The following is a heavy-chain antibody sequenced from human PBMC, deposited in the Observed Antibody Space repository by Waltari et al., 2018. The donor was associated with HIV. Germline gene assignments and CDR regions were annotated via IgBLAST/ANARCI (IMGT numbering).Heavy chain of an antibody. D-gene: IGHD2-2*01. CDR3: ARVATTETSQFYGMDV. V-gene: IGHV1-18*01. CDR1: AYTFTGYG. CDR2: VNTYNGNT. Sequence: VQLVQSGTEVKKPGASVKVPCTASAYTFTGYGIIWVRQAPGQGLEWMGWVNTYNGNTNYAQKFQGRVSMTTDTSTSTAYMELRSLRSDDTAIYFCARVATTETSQFYGMDVWGQGTTVTVSS. J-gene: IGHJ6*02.